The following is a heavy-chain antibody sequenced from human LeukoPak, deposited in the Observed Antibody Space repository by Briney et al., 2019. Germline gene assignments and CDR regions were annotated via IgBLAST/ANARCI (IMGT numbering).Heavy chain of an antibody. J-gene: IGHJ6*02. CDR2: ISAYNGNT. V-gene: IGHV1-18*01. CDR3: ARPLNPYVDTAMVPGYYYYYGMDV. CDR1: GYTFTSYG. Sequence: GASVKVSCKASGYTFTSYGISWVRQAPGQGLEWMGWISAYNGNTNYAQKLQGRVTMTTDTSTSTAYMELRSLRSDDTAVYYCARPLNPYVDTAMVPGYYYYYGMDVWGQGTTVTVSS. D-gene: IGHD5-18*01.